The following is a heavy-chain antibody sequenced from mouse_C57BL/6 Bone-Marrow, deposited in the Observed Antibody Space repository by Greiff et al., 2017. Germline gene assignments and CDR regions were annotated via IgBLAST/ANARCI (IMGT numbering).Heavy chain of an antibody. CDR1: GYNFTDDY. Sequence: VQLQQPGAELVMPGASVKLSCKASGYNFTDDYMHWVKQRPEQGLEWIGWIDPANGDTEYVSKFQGKATITADTSSNTAYLQLSSLTSEDTAVYCCSTGSGVWGTGTTVTVSS. CDR3: STGSGV. CDR2: IDPANGDT. J-gene: IGHJ1*03. V-gene: IGHV14-4*01.